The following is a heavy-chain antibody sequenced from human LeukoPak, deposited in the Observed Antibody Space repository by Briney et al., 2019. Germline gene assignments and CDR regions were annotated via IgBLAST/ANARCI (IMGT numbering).Heavy chain of an antibody. V-gene: IGHV1-2*02. J-gene: IGHJ4*02. CDR3: ASSTIAAAGTSMDY. CDR1: GYTFTGYY. D-gene: IGHD6-13*01. CDR2: INPNSGGK. Sequence: ASVKVSCKASGYTFTGYYMHWVRQAPGQGLEWMGRINPNSGGKKYAQKFQGRVTMTRDTSICTAYLELTGLTSDDTAVYYCASSTIAAAGTSMDYWGQGTLVTISS.